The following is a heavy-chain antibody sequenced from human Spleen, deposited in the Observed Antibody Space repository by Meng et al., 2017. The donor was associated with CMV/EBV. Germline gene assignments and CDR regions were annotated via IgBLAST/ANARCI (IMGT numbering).Heavy chain of an antibody. D-gene: IGHD3-3*01. Sequence: GESLKISCAASGFIFSDYGMHWVRQAPGKGLEWVAVIWYDGSNKYYADSVKGRFTISRDNSKNTLYLQMNSLRAEDTAVYYCAKDITIFGVVTRGGMDVWGQGTTVTVSS. J-gene: IGHJ6*02. CDR1: GFIFSDYG. V-gene: IGHV3-33*06. CDR3: AKDITIFGVVTRGGMDV. CDR2: IWYDGSNK.